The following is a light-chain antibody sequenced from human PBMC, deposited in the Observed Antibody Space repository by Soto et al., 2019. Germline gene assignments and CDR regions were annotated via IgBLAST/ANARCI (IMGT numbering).Light chain of an antibody. V-gene: IGLV2-8*01. CDR3: GSHAGSSAV. Sequence: QSALTQPPSASGSPGQSVTISCTGTSRDVGAYNYVSWYQIHPAKAPKVIIYDVSKRPSGVPDRFSGSKSGNTAFLTVSGLQAEDEAYYYCGSHAGSSAVFGGGTKLTVL. J-gene: IGLJ2*01. CDR2: DVS. CDR1: SRDVGAYNY.